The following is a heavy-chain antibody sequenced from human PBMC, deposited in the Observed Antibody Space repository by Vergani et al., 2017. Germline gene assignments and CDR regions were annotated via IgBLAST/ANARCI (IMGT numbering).Heavy chain of an antibody. CDR2: IRYDGSNK. V-gene: IGHV3-30*02. CDR3: AKHYDILTGYSDRTFDY. Sequence: QVQLVESGGGVVQPGGSLRLSCAASGFTFSSYGMHWVRQAPGKGLEWVAFIRYDGSNKYYADSVKGRFTISRDNSKNTLYLQMNSLRAEDTAVYYCAKHYDILTGYSDRTFDYWSQGTLVTVSS. CDR1: GFTFSSYG. D-gene: IGHD3-9*01. J-gene: IGHJ4*02.